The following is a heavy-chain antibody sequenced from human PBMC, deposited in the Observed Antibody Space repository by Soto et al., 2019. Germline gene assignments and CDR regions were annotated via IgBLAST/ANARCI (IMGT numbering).Heavy chain of an antibody. CDR3: ARDRSIAARPAFDI. CDR1: GFTFSSYS. J-gene: IGHJ3*02. V-gene: IGHV3-21*01. CDR2: ISSSSSYI. D-gene: IGHD6-6*01. Sequence: GGSLRLSCAASGFTFSSYSMNWVHQAPGKGLEWVSSISSSSSYIYYADSVKGRFTISRDNAKNSLYLQMNSLRAEDTAVYYCARDRSIAARPAFDIWGQGTMVTVSS.